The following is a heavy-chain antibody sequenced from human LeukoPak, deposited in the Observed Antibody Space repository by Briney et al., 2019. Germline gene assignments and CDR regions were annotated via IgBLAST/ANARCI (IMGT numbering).Heavy chain of an antibody. CDR1: GFSFSDSY. CDR3: ARDPDYGDPY. J-gene: IGHJ4*02. Sequence: GGSLRLSCSASGFSFSDSYMSWFRLSADKGLEWIAYITSSGTTTEYADSVKGRFTISRVNAKNSLYLQMNSLRPEDTAVYYCARDPDYGDPYWGQGTLVTVSS. D-gene: IGHD4/OR15-4a*01. V-gene: IGHV3-11*01. CDR2: ITSSGTTT.